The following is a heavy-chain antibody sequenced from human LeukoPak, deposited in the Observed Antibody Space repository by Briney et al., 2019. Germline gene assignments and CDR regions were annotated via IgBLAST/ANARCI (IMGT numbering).Heavy chain of an antibody. Sequence: GGSLRLSCAASGFTFNSYWMSWVRQAPGKGLEWVANIRQDGSVQNHEDSVKGRFTISRDNPKNSVYLQMSSLRAEDTAVYYCLVTTRSRGFDYWGQGTLATVSS. CDR2: IRQDGSVQ. J-gene: IGHJ4*02. CDR1: GFTFNSYW. D-gene: IGHD1/OR15-1a*01. V-gene: IGHV3-7*01. CDR3: LVTTRSRGFDY.